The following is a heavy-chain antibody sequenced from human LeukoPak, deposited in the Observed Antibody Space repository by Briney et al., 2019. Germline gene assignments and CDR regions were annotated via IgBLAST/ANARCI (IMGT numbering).Heavy chain of an antibody. CDR1: GFTFSDYY. J-gene: IGHJ4*02. CDR3: AKVHYDILTGYRPKNYFDY. D-gene: IGHD3-9*01. V-gene: IGHV3-23*01. Sequence: GGSLRLSCAASGFTFSDYYMSWIRQAPGKGLEWVSAISGSGGSTYYADSVKGRFTISRDNSKNTLYLQMNSLRAEDTAVYYCAKVHYDILTGYRPKNYFDYWGQGTLVTVSS. CDR2: ISGSGGST.